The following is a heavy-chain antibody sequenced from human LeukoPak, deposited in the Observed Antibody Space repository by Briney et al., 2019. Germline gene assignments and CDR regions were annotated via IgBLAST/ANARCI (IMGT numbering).Heavy chain of an antibody. CDR2: IYYSGST. CDR1: GGSISSSSYY. D-gene: IGHD1-26*01. CDR3: ARGLVGWEPRDRDAFDI. V-gene: IGHV4-39*01. Sequence: SETLSLTCTVSGGSISSSSYYWGWIRRPPGKGPEWIGSIYYSGSTYYNPSLKSRVTISVDTSKNQFPLKLSSVTAAGTAVYYCARGLVGWEPRDRDAFDIWGQGTMVTVSS. J-gene: IGHJ3*02.